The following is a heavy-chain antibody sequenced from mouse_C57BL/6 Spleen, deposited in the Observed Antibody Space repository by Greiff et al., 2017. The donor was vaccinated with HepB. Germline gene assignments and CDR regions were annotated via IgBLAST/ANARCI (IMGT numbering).Heavy chain of an antibody. Sequence: EVQRVESGGGLVKPGGSLKLSCAASGFTFSDYGMHWVRQAPGKGLEWVAYISSGSSTIYYADTVKGRFTISRDNAKNTLFLQMTSLRSEDTAMYYCARDRLYAMDYWGQGTSVTVSS. CDR3: ARDRLYAMDY. V-gene: IGHV5-17*01. CDR2: ISSGSSTI. J-gene: IGHJ4*01. CDR1: GFTFSDYG.